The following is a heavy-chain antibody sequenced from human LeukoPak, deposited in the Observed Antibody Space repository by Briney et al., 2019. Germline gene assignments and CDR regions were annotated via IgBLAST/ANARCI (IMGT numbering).Heavy chain of an antibody. V-gene: IGHV3-7*03. CDR3: AKEWEPAQDAFDI. J-gene: IGHJ3*02. CDR1: GLTFSSYW. CDR2: IKQDGSEK. Sequence: GGSLRLSCAASGLTFSSYWMSWVRQAPGKGLEWVANIKQDGSEKYYVDSVKGRFTISRDNSKSSLFVQMNSLRAEDTAVYYCAKEWEPAQDAFDIWGQGTMVTVSS. D-gene: IGHD1-26*01.